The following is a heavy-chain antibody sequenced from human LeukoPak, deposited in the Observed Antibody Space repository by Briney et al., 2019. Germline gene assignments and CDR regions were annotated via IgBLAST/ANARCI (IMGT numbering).Heavy chain of an antibody. CDR1: GFTFSDHY. V-gene: IGHV3-72*01. D-gene: IGHD2-15*01. J-gene: IGHJ4*02. Sequence: PGGSLRLSCAASGFTFSDHYMDWGRQAPGKGLEWVGRARNKANSYTTEYAASVKGRFTISRDDSKNSLYLQMNSLKTEDTAVYYCARELRRGFDYWGQGTLVTVSP. CDR3: ARELRRGFDY. CDR2: ARNKANSYTT.